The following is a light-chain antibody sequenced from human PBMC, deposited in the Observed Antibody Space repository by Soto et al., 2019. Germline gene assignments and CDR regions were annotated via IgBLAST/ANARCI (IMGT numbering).Light chain of an antibody. CDR3: QQRSNWPLT. J-gene: IGKJ4*01. Sequence: EIVLTQSPATLSLSPGERATLSCRASQSVSSYLAWYQQKPGQAPRLLIYDASNRATGIPARFSGSGSGTDFTLTISCLKPEDFAVYYCQQRSNWPLTFGGGTKVEIK. CDR2: DAS. CDR1: QSVSSY. V-gene: IGKV3-11*01.